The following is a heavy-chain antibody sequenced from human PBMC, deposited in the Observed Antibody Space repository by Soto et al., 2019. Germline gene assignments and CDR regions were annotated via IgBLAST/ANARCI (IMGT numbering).Heavy chain of an antibody. V-gene: IGHV4-39*01. J-gene: IGHJ4*02. D-gene: IGHD4-17*01. Sequence: SETLSLTCTVSGGSISSSSNHWCWIRQPPGKGLEWIGNIYYSENTYYNPSLKSRVTISVDTSKNQFSLRLTPVTAADTAVYYCATHPPYGPLDHWGQGTLVTVSS. CDR2: IYYSENT. CDR3: ATHPPYGPLDH. CDR1: GGSISSSSNH.